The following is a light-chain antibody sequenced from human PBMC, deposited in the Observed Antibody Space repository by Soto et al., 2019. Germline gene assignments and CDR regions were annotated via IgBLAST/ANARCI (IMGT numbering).Light chain of an antibody. V-gene: IGKV1-8*01. CDR3: QQYYSYPQT. CDR2: AAS. CDR1: QAISSC. J-gene: IGKJ1*01. Sequence: IQMTQSPSSLSASVGDRVTITCRASQAISSCLAWYQQKPGKVPKLLIYAASTLQSGVPSRFSGSGSGTDFTLTISCLQSEDIATYYCQQYYSYPQTFGEGTKVDTK.